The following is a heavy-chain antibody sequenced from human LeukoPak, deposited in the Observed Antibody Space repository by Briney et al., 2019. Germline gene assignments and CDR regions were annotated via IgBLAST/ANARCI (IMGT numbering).Heavy chain of an antibody. D-gene: IGHD3-22*01. CDR2: ISGRGTIK. Sequence: VGALRLSCAASVFTSSDYYISWIRQAPGERLEWLSYISGRGTIKYYADSVKGRFTISRDNAENSLYLQMNSLRAEDTAVYYCAREDYYDSKAGAFDIWGQGTMVTVSS. CDR1: VFTSSDYY. V-gene: IGHV3-11*04. J-gene: IGHJ3*02. CDR3: AREDYYDSKAGAFDI.